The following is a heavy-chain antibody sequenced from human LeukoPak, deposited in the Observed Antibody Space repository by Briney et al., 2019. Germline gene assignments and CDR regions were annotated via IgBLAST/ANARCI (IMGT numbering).Heavy chain of an antibody. CDR2: IDPGDSYT. D-gene: IGHD6-19*01. CDR3: ARHYSSGSDFDY. Sequence: GESLKISCKGSGYSFTRYWISWVRQMPGKGLEWMGRIDPGDSYTNYSPSFQGHVTISADKSISTAYLQWSSLKASDTAMYYCARHYSSGSDFDYWGQGTLVTVSP. CDR1: GYSFTRYW. V-gene: IGHV5-10-1*01. J-gene: IGHJ4*02.